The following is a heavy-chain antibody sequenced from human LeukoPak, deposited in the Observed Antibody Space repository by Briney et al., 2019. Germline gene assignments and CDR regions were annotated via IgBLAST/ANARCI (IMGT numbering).Heavy chain of an antibody. D-gene: IGHD1-1*01. CDR2: ISFDGSNI. J-gene: IGHJ6*03. CDR1: GFTFSSYG. Sequence: GGSLRLSCVASGFTFSSYGMHWVRQAPAKGLEWVALISFDGSNIYYADSVKGRFTISRDNSKNTLYLQMNSLRTDDTAVYYCAKRGSGRQTLYYMDVWGKGTTVIVSS. CDR3: AKRGSGRQTLYYMDV. V-gene: IGHV3-30*18.